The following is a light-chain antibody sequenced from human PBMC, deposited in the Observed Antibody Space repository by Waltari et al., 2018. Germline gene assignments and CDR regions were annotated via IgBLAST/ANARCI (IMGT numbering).Light chain of an antibody. Sequence: DIQMTQSPSSLSASVEDRVNITCRASQSISSYLNWYQQKPGKAPKLLIYAASSLQSGVPSRFSGSGSGTDFTLTISSLQPEDFATYYCQQSYSTPYTFGQGTKLEIK. J-gene: IGKJ2*01. CDR2: AAS. V-gene: IGKV1-39*01. CDR3: QQSYSTPYT. CDR1: QSISSY.